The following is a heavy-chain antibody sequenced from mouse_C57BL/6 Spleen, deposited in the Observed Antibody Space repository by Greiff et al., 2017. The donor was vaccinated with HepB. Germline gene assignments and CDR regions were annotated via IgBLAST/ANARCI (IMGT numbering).Heavy chain of an antibody. D-gene: IGHD1-1*02. V-gene: IGHV14-3*01. Sequence: EVQRVESVAELVRPGASVKLSCTASGFNIKNTYMHWVKQRPEQGLEWIGRIDPANGNTKYAPKFQGKATITADTSSNTAYLQRSSLTSEDTAIYCCARRGGGCVGPWFAYWGQGTLVTVSA. CDR1: GFNIKNTY. J-gene: IGHJ3*01. CDR2: IDPANGNT. CDR3: ARRGGGCVGPWFAY.